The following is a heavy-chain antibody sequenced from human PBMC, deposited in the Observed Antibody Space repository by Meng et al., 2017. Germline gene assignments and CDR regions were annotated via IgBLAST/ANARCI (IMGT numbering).Heavy chain of an antibody. V-gene: IGHV4-34*01. J-gene: IGHJ3*02. CDR3: ARDQGCLTVRDAFDI. CDR1: GGSFSGYY. D-gene: IGHD1-14*01. CDR2: INHSGST. Sequence: QVQLQQCGAGLLKPAETLYLSCAVYGGSFSGYYWSWIRQPPGKGLEWIGKINHSGSTNSYPSLKSRSTISVKTSKTQFSLKLSSVTAAETAVYYYARDQGCLTVRDAFDIWGQGTMVTVSS.